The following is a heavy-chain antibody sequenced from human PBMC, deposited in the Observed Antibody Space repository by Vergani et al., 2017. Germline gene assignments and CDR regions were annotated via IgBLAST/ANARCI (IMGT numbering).Heavy chain of an antibody. CDR1: GFTFSSYS. Sequence: EVQLVESGGGLVQPGGSLRLSCAASGFTFSSYSMNWVRQAPGKGLEWVSYISSSSSYTNYADSVKGRFTISRDNAKNSLYLQMNSLRAEDTAVYYCARGLYDSSGYWGMDVWGQGTTVTVSS. CDR3: ARGLYDSSGYWGMDV. J-gene: IGHJ6*02. D-gene: IGHD3-22*01. CDR2: ISSSSSYT. V-gene: IGHV3-48*04.